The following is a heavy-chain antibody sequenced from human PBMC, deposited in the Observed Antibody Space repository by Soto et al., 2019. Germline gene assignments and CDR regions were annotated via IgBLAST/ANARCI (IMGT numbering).Heavy chain of an antibody. J-gene: IGHJ6*02. V-gene: IGHV4-59*01. CDR1: GGSISSYY. Sequence: PSETRSLTCTVSGGSISSYYWSWIRQPPGKGLEWIGYIYDSGSTNYNPSLKSRVTISVDTSKNQFSLKLSSVTAADTAVYYCAREKGVAYYYYYGMDVWGQGTTVTVSS. CDR2: IYDSGST. CDR3: AREKGVAYYYYYGMDV. D-gene: IGHD3-16*01.